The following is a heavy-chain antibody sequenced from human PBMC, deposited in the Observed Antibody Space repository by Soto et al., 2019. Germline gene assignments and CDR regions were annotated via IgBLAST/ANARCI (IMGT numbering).Heavy chain of an antibody. Sequence: QLQLQESGPGLVKPSETLSLTCTVSGGSISSSSYYWGWIRQPPGKGLEWIGSIYYSGSTYYNPSLKSRVTISVDTSKNQCSLKLSPVTAADTAVYYCARHRYDFWSGYWVHKNGYFDYWGQGTLVTVSS. J-gene: IGHJ4*02. V-gene: IGHV4-39*01. CDR3: ARHRYDFWSGYWVHKNGYFDY. CDR1: GGSISSSSYY. CDR2: IYYSGST. D-gene: IGHD3-3*01.